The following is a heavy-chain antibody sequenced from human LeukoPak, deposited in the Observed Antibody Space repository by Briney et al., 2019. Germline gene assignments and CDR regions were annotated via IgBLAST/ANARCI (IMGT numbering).Heavy chain of an antibody. J-gene: IGHJ4*02. CDR3: ARRLPRYCSGGSCPSKYYYDSSGYYGRFDY. V-gene: IGHV4-59*12. D-gene: IGHD3-22*01. Sequence: SETLSLTCTVSGGSISSYYWSWIRQPPGKGLERIGYIYYSGSTNYNPSLKSRVTISVDTSKNQFSLKLSSVTAADTAVYYCARRLPRYCSGGSCPSKYYYDSSGYYGRFDYWGQGTLVTVSS. CDR2: IYYSGST. CDR1: GGSISSYY.